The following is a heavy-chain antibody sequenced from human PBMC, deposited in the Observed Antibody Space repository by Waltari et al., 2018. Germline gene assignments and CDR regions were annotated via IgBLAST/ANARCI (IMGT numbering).Heavy chain of an antibody. D-gene: IGHD1-1*01. Sequence: HVQLEQSGAEVKKPGSSVKVSCKASGGTFSTYTVTWVPQAPGQGLEWMGSIIPFLGIAKYAQSLQARLTITVDQSTKTGYMELNNLRPEDTGVYYCARSGEMKGTVDYWGQGTLVTVSS. CDR1: GGTFSTYT. CDR2: IIPFLGIA. J-gene: IGHJ4*02. CDR3: ARSGEMKGTVDY. V-gene: IGHV1-69*02.